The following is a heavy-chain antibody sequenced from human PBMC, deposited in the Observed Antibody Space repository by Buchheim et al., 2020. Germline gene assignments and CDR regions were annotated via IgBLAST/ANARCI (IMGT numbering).Heavy chain of an antibody. Sequence: QVQLVESGGGVVQPGRSLRLSCAASGFTFSSYGMHWVRQAPGKGLEWVAVISYDGSNKYYADSVKGRFTISRDNSTKTQYLQMNSLRAEDTAVYYCAKGFYDFWSGYSYYYGMDVWGQGTT. D-gene: IGHD3-3*01. J-gene: IGHJ6*02. CDR3: AKGFYDFWSGYSYYYGMDV. CDR2: ISYDGSNK. V-gene: IGHV3-30*18. CDR1: GFTFSSYG.